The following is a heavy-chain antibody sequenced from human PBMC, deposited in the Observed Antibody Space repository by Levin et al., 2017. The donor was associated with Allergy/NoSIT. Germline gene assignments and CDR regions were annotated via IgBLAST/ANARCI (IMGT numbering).Heavy chain of an antibody. J-gene: IGHJ3*01. CDR2: ITGGGFNT. D-gene: IGHD1-14*01. Sequence: GGSLRLSCDASGFTLSDYAMSWVRQAPGKGLEWVSVITGGGFNTYYGDSVKGRFIVSRDNSKNTLYLELNSLRAEDTAVYYCAKKQGGTTGFSFDVWGQGTMITVSS. CDR1: GFTLSDYA. CDR3: AKKQGGTTGFSFDV. V-gene: IGHV3-23*01.